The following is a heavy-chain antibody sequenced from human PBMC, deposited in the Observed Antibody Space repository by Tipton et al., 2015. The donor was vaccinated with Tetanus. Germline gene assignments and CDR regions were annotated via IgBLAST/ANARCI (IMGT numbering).Heavy chain of an antibody. Sequence: PGLVKPSETLSLTCTVSGDSISSNYWSWIRQPPGKELEWIGYIDYSGSTNYNPSLKSRLIISADTSKNQFSLRLSSVTAADTAVYYCASYNIPYYFDYWGRGALVTVSS. V-gene: IGHV4-59*01. CDR3: ASYNIPYYFDY. CDR2: IDYSGST. CDR1: GDSISSNY. J-gene: IGHJ4*02. D-gene: IGHD2-2*02.